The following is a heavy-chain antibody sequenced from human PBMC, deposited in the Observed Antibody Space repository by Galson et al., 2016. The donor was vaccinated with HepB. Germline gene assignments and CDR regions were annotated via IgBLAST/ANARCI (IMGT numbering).Heavy chain of an antibody. CDR2: INPNSGGT. CDR3: ARGYRPHNRHLDWLLSTRYYFDY. D-gene: IGHD3-9*01. J-gene: IGHJ4*02. CDR1: GYTFTGYY. Sequence: SVKVSCKASGYTFTGYYMHWVRQAPGQGLEWMGWINPNSGGTNYAQKFQGWVTMTRDTSISTAYMELSRLRSDDTAVYYCARGYRPHNRHLDWLLSTRYYFDYWGQGTRVTVSS. V-gene: IGHV1-2*04.